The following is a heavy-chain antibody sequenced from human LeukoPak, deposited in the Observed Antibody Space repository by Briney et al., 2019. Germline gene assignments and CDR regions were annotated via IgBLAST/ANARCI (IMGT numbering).Heavy chain of an antibody. CDR2: ISAYNGNT. Sequence: ASVKVSCKASGYTFTSYGISWVRQAPGQGLEWMGWISAYNGNTNYAQKLQGRVTMTTDTSTSTAYMELRSLRSDDTAVYYCAREVASFICSGGSCPDYWGQGTLVTVSS. V-gene: IGHV1-18*01. J-gene: IGHJ4*02. CDR1: GYTFTSYG. CDR3: AREVASFICSGGSCPDY. D-gene: IGHD2-15*01.